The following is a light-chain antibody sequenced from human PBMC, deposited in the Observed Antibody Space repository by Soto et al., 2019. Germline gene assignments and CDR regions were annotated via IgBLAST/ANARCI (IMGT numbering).Light chain of an antibody. CDR1: QRVSSSS. CDR3: QQYNDWWT. CDR2: GTS. Sequence: ETVLTQSPGTLSLSPGERATLSCGASQRVSSSSLAWYQQRPGQAPRLLIYGTSSRATGIPDRFSGSGSGTEFILTISSLQSEDFAVYYCQQYNDWWTFGQGTKVDIK. V-gene: IGKV3-20*01. J-gene: IGKJ1*01.